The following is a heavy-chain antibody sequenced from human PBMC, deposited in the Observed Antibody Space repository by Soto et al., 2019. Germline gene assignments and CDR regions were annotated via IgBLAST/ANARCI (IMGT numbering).Heavy chain of an antibody. J-gene: IGHJ6*02. V-gene: IGHV4-59*01. CDR1: GGSISSYY. Sequence: PSETLSLTCTVSGGSISSYYWSWIRQPPGKGLEWIGYIYYSGSTNYNPSLKSRVTISVDTSKNQFSLKLSSVTAADTAVYYCAGTTEVTYYYGMDVWGQGTTVTVSS. CDR2: IYYSGST. D-gene: IGHD4-17*01. CDR3: AGTTEVTYYYGMDV.